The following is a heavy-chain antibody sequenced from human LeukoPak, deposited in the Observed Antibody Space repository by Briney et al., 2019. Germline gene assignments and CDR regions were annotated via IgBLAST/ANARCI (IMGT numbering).Heavy chain of an antibody. Sequence: GGSLRLSCAASGFTFSSYAMSWVRQAPGKGLEWVSVIYSGGSAYYADSVKGRFTISRDNSKNTLYLQMNSLRAEDTAVYYCARLSGSGIYYYYGMDVWGQGTTVTVSS. CDR2: IYSGGSA. J-gene: IGHJ6*02. D-gene: IGHD3-10*01. CDR1: GFTFSSYA. V-gene: IGHV3-66*01. CDR3: ARLSGSGIYYYYGMDV.